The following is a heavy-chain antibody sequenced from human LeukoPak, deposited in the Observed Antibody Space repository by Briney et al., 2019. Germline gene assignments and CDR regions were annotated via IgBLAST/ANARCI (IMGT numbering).Heavy chain of an antibody. Sequence: ASVKVSCKASGYTFTGYYMHWVRQAPGQGLEWVGWINPNIGGTNYAQKFQGRVTMTRDTSISTAYMELSRLRSDDTAVYYCARGSTAADFTDYWGQGTLVTVSS. V-gene: IGHV1-2*02. CDR3: ARGSTAADFTDY. CDR1: GYTFTGYY. CDR2: INPNIGGT. J-gene: IGHJ4*02. D-gene: IGHD6-13*01.